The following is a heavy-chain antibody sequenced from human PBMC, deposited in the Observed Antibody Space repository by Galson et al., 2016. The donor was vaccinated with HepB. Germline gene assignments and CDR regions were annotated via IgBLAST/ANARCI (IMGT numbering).Heavy chain of an antibody. CDR3: AKRKGYGSGSIVYFYYGMDV. J-gene: IGHJ6*02. CDR1: GFTFSDSG. CDR2: ISDDGSKK. D-gene: IGHD3-10*01. V-gene: IGHV3-30*18. Sequence: SLRLSCAASGFTFSDSGMHWVRQAPGKGLEWVALISDDGSKKYYADSVKGRSTISRDHFKNTLYLQMNSLRAEDTAVYYCAKRKGYGSGSIVYFYYGMDVWGQGTTVTVSS.